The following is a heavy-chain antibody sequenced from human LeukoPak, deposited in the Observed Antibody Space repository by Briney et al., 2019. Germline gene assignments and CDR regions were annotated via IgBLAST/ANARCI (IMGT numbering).Heavy chain of an antibody. Sequence: GGSLKLSCAASGFTFSASTIHWVCQASGKGLEWVGRIRNEANSYATAYAASVKGRFTISRDDSKNTAYLQMNSLKTEDTAVYFCTSYYYYDSSSPVGLVRYWGQGTLVTVSS. D-gene: IGHD3-22*01. J-gene: IGHJ4*02. V-gene: IGHV3-73*01. CDR1: GFTFSAST. CDR3: TSYYYYDSSSPVGLVRY. CDR2: IRNEANSYAT.